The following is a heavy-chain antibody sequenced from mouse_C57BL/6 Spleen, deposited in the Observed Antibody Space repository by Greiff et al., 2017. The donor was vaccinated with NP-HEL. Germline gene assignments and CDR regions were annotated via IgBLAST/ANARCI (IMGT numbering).Heavy chain of an antibody. D-gene: IGHD1-1*01. CDR1: GFNITDDY. CDR2: IDPENGDT. CDR3: TPYYYGSRYFDY. V-gene: IGHV14-4*01. J-gene: IGHJ2*01. Sequence: VQLKQSGAELVRPGASVKLSCTASGFNITDDYMHWVKQRPEQGLEWIGWIDPENGDTEYASKFQGKATITADTSSNTAYLQLSSLTSEDTAVYYCTPYYYGSRYFDYWGQGTTLTVSS.